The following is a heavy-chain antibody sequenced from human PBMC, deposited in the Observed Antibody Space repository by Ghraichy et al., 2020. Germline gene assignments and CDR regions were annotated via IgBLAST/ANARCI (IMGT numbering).Heavy chain of an antibody. D-gene: IGHD1-26*01. Sequence: GGSLRLSCGASGFTFSDAWMNWVRQAPGKGLEWVGRIKSKSDGGATDYAAPVNGRFTLSRDDSKTMLYLQMTGLKTDDTAVYYCTKNLKRYSGSFYGMDVWGQGTTVTVSS. J-gene: IGHJ6*02. V-gene: IGHV3-15*07. CDR1: GFTFSDAW. CDR2: IKSKSDGGAT. CDR3: TKNLKRYSGSFYGMDV.